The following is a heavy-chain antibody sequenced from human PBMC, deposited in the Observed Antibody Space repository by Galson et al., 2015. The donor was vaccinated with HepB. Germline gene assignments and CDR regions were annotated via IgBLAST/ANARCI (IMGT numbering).Heavy chain of an antibody. CDR3: TRQGNYYDSSGYYYFDY. D-gene: IGHD3-22*01. CDR1: GFTFSGSA. J-gene: IGHJ4*02. Sequence: SLRLSCAASGFTFSGSAMHWVRQASGKGLEWVGRIRSKANSYATAYAASVKGRFTISRDDSKNTAYLQMNSLKTEDTAVYYCTRQGNYYDSSGYYYFDYWGQGTLVTVSS. V-gene: IGHV3-73*01. CDR2: IRSKANSYAT.